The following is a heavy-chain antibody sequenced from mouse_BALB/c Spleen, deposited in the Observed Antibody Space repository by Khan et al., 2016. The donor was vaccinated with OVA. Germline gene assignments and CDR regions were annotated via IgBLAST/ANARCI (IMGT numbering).Heavy chain of an antibody. Sequence: QVQLQQSGAELVRPGVSVKISCKGSGYTFTDFTMHWVKQSHAKSLEWIGVVNTYYGDATYNQKFKGKATMTVDKSSTTAYMQLARLTSEASAIYDGERGGGGDRFAYWGQGTLVTVSA. CDR1: GYTFTDFT. V-gene: IGHV1S137*01. CDR3: ERGGGGDRFAY. J-gene: IGHJ3*01. CDR2: VNTYYGDA.